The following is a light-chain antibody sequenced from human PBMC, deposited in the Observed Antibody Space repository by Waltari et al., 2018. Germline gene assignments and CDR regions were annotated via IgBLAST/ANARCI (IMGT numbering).Light chain of an antibody. Sequence: EIVLTQSPGTLSLSPGERATLSCRASQSVSSNYLAWYQQKPGQAPRLLSYGASSRATGIPARFSGSGSGTDFTLTISGLEPADFAVYYCQQYSSSPLTFGQGTKVE. V-gene: IGKV3-20*01. CDR3: QQYSSSPLT. CDR2: GAS. CDR1: QSVSSNY. J-gene: IGKJ1*01.